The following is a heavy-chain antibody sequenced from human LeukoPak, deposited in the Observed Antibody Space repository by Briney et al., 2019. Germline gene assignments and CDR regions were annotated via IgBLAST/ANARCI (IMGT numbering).Heavy chain of an antibody. V-gene: IGHV3-48*03. D-gene: IGHD3-22*01. J-gene: IGHJ5*02. Sequence: GGSLRLSCAASGFTFSSYEMNWVRQAPGKGLEWVSYISSSGSTIYYADSVKGRFTISRDNAKNSLYLQMNSLRAEDTAVYYCASTYYDSSGLNWFDPWGQGTLVTVSS. CDR1: GFTFSSYE. CDR2: ISSSGSTI. CDR3: ASTYYDSSGLNWFDP.